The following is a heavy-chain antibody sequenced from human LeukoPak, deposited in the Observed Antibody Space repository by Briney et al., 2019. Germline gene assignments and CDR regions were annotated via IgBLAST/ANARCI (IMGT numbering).Heavy chain of an antibody. CDR3: ARFVVGQWLINY. J-gene: IGHJ4*02. Sequence: SGPTLVKPTQTLTLTCTFSGFSLSTSGMCLSWIRQPPGKGLQWIGVIYYNGKTYYNPSLKSRVTVAVDTSKNQFSLKLSCVTAADTAVYYCARFVVGQWLINYWGQGALVTVSS. CDR1: GFSLSTSGMC. V-gene: IGHV4-39*01. CDR2: IYYNGKT. D-gene: IGHD6-19*01.